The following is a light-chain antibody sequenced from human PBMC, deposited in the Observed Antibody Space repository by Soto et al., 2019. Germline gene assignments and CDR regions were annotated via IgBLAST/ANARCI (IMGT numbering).Light chain of an antibody. J-gene: IGLJ1*01. CDR1: SSDVGGYNY. CDR2: EVS. Sequence: QSVLTQPASVSGSPGQSITISCTGTSSDVGGYNYVSWYQQHPGKAPKLMIYEVSNRPSGVSNRFSGSKSDNTASLTISGLQAEDEADYYCSSYTSSSTLAAFGTGTKVTVL. V-gene: IGLV2-14*01. CDR3: SSYTSSSTLAA.